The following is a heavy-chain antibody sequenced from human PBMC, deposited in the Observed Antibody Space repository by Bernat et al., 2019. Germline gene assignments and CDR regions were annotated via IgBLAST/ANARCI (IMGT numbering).Heavy chain of an antibody. J-gene: IGHJ4*02. Sequence: EVQLVESGGGLIQPGGSLRLSCAASGFTVSSNYMSWVREAPGKGLEWVSVIYSGGSTYYADSVKGPFTISKDNARNTLYLQRNSVRAEDTAVYYCARGGVGATSLDYWGQGTLVTVSS. CDR1: GFTVSSNY. D-gene: IGHD1-26*01. CDR2: IYSGGST. CDR3: ARGGVGATSLDY. V-gene: IGHV3-53*01.